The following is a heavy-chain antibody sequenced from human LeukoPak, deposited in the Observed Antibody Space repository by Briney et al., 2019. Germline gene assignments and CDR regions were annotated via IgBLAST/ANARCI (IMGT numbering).Heavy chain of an antibody. D-gene: IGHD5-18*01. CDR2: ITPIFGTA. Sequence: ASVKVSCKASGGTFSSYAISWVRQAPGQGLEWMGGITPIFGTANYAQKFQGRVTITADESTSTAYMELSSLRSEDTAVYYCARGGGYSYGYLYYFDYWGQGTLVTVSS. V-gene: IGHV1-69*13. CDR3: ARGGGYSYGYLYYFDY. CDR1: GGTFSSYA. J-gene: IGHJ4*02.